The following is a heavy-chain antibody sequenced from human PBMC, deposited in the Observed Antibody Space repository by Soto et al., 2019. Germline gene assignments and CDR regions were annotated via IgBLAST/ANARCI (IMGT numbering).Heavy chain of an antibody. Sequence: SETLSLTCTVSGVSISSSYHYWGWIRHPPGKELEWIGTFYYRGSTYYNPSLKSRVTISVDTSKNQFSLKLSSVTAADTAVYYCARHGTGDRLIYYYYMDVWGKGTTVTVSS. J-gene: IGHJ6*03. D-gene: IGHD7-27*01. V-gene: IGHV4-39*01. CDR3: ARHGTGDRLIYYYYMDV. CDR2: FYYRGST. CDR1: GVSISSSYHY.